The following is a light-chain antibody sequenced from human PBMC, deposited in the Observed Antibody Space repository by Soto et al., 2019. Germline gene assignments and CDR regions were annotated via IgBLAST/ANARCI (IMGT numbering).Light chain of an antibody. CDR1: QSVSRIY. J-gene: IGKJ1*01. CDR3: HQDFNLPWT. V-gene: IGKV3D-7*01. Sequence: EIVMTQSPATLSLSPGETATLSCRASQSVSRIYLSWFQQKPGQAPRLLIYGTSTRATGIPVRFSGSGSGTDFTLTISSLQPEDFAVYFCHQDFNLPWTFGQGTKVDI. CDR2: GTS.